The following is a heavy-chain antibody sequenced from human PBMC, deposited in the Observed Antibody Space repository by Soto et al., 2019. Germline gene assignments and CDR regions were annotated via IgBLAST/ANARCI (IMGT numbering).Heavy chain of an antibody. V-gene: IGHV3-30*18. CDR1: GFTFSSYG. J-gene: IGHJ4*01. D-gene: IGHD6-19*01. CDR3: AKDRGSIAVATYFDY. CDR2: ISYDGSNK. Sequence: GGSLRLSCAASGFTFSSYGMHWVRQAPGKGLEWVAVISYDGSNKYYADSVKGRFTISRDNSKNTLYLQMNSLRAEDTAVYYCAKDRGSIAVATYFDYWGRGTLVTVSS.